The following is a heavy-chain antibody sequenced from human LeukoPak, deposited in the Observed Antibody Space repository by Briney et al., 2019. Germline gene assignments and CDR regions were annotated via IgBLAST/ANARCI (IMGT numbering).Heavy chain of an antibody. CDR3: ARGVRGSSSRPLDY. Sequence: PSETLSLTCTVSGGSISSSSYYWGWIRQPPGKGLEWIGSIYYSGSTYYNPSLKSRVTISVDTSKNQFSLKLSSVTAADTTVYYCARGVRGSSSRPLDYWGQGTLVTVSS. D-gene: IGHD1-26*01. J-gene: IGHJ4*02. CDR1: GGSISSSSYY. CDR2: IYYSGST. V-gene: IGHV4-39*07.